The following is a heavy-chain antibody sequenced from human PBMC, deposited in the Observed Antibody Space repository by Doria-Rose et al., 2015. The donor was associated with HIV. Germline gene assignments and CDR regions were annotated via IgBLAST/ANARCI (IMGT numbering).Heavy chain of an antibody. V-gene: IGHV2-26*01. CDR3: ARIKSSRWYHKYYFDF. J-gene: IGHJ4*02. CDR2: IFSCDER. D-gene: IGHD6-13*01. CDR1: GVSLSSPGMG. Sequence: QVTLKESGPVLVKPTETLTLTCTVSGVSLSSPGMGVSWIRQPPGKALEWLANIFSCDERSYQTSLKSRLTVSRATSKRQVVLTMTDMDPVDTATYYCARIKSSRWYHKYYFDFWGQGTLVIVS.